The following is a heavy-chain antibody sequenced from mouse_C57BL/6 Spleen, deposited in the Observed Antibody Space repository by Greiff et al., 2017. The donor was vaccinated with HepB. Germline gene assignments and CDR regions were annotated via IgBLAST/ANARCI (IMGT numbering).Heavy chain of an antibody. Sequence: QVQLQQSGAELVKPGASVKLSCKASGYTFTSYWMHWVKQRPGQGLEWIGMIHPNSGSTNYNEKFKSKATLTVDKSSSTAYMQLSSLTSEDSAVYYCARGEYCNYLYAMDYWGQGTSVTVSS. J-gene: IGHJ4*01. D-gene: IGHD2-10*02. CDR3: ARGEYCNYLYAMDY. CDR1: GYTFTSYW. CDR2: IHPNSGST. V-gene: IGHV1-64*01.